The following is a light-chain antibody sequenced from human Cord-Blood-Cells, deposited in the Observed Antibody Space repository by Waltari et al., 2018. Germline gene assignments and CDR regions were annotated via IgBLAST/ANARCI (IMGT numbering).Light chain of an antibody. CDR2: AAS. V-gene: IGKV1-39*01. CDR1: QSISSY. CDR3: QQSYSTPCT. Sequence: DIQMTQSPSSLSASVGDRVTITCRANQSISSYLNGYQQKPGKAPKLLIYAASSLQSGVPSRCSGSGSETDFTLTISSLQPEDFATYYCQQSYSTPCTFGPGTKVDIK. J-gene: IGKJ3*01.